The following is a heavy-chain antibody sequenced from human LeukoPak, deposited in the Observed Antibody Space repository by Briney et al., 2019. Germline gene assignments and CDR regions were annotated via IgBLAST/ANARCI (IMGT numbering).Heavy chain of an antibody. V-gene: IGHV4-34*01. CDR1: GGSFSGYY. CDR3: ARRTGYIGFDY. J-gene: IGHJ4*02. CDR2: INHSGST. Sequence: SETLSLTCAVYGGSFSGYYSSWIRQPPGKGLEWIGEINHSGSTNYNPSLKSRVTISVDTSKNQFSLKLSSVTAADTAVYYCARRTGYIGFDYWGQGTLVTVSS. D-gene: IGHD6-13*01.